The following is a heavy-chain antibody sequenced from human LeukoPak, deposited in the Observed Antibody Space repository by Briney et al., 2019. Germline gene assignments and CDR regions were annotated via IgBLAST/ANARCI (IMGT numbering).Heavy chain of an antibody. V-gene: IGHV1-46*01. J-gene: IGHJ4*02. CDR1: GGTFSSYA. CDR3: AKYKDETTVTYLRFRLGFDY. CDR2: INPSGGST. D-gene: IGHD4-17*01. Sequence: ASVKVSCKASGGTFSSYAISWVRQAPGQGLEWMGIINPSGGSTSYAQKFQGRVTMTRDTSTSTVYMELSSLRSEDTAVYYCAKYKDETTVTYLRFRLGFDYWGQGTLVTVSS.